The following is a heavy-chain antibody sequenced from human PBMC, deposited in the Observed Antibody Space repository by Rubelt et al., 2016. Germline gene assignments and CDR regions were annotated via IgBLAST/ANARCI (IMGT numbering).Heavy chain of an antibody. CDR3: ATGNIFGGVKDAFDI. CDR1: GGSFSGYY. J-gene: IGHJ3*02. D-gene: IGHD3-3*02. V-gene: IGHV4-34*01. Sequence: QVQLQQWGAGLLKPSETLSLTCAVYGGSFSGYYWSWIRQPPGKGLEWIGEINHSGSTNYTPSLKSRYSISVDTSKNQFSLKLSSVTAADTAVYYCATGNIFGGVKDAFDIGGQGTMVTVSA. CDR2: INHSGST.